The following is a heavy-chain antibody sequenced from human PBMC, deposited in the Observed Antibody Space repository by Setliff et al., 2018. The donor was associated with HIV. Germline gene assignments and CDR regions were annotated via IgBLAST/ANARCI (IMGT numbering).Heavy chain of an antibody. V-gene: IGHV3-23*01. CDR2: IAGTSAST. Sequence: GGSLRLSCEASGFIFSNHDFHWVRQAPGKGLEWVSAIAGTSASTYYADSVKGRFTISRDSSKSMLYLQMNSLRVEDTAIYYCAKPLTQWGVSPYHYAFGVWGQGTTVTVSS. CDR3: AKPLTQWGVSPYHYAFGV. CDR1: GFIFSNHD. J-gene: IGHJ6*02. D-gene: IGHD1-26*01.